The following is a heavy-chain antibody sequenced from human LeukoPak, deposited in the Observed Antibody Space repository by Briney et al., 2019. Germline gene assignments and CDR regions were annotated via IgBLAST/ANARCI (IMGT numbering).Heavy chain of an antibody. V-gene: IGHV4-59*11. D-gene: IGHD3-10*01. CDR1: GVSINYHY. J-gene: IGHJ4*02. CDR3: ARDPGGALRSIDY. CDR2: IYNSGRT. Sequence: SETLSLTCIVSGVSINYHYWTWIRQPPGKGLEWIGYIYNSGRTNYSPSLKSRVTISEDMSKNQFSLKLTSVTAADTAVYYCARDPGGALRSIDYWGQGTLVTVSS.